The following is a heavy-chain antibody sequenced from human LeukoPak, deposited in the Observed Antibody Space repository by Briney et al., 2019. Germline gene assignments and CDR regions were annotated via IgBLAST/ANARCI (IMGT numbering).Heavy chain of an antibody. J-gene: IGHJ4*02. D-gene: IGHD5-12*01. CDR2: INPNSGGT. CDR1: GYTFTGYY. CDR3: ARDGDRECNVDIVATLPDY. Sequence: ASVKVSCKASGYTFTGYYMHWVRQAPGQGLEWMGWINPNSGGTNYAQKFQGRVTMTRDTSISTAYMELSRLRSDDTAVYYCARDGDRECNVDIVATLPDYWGQGTLVTVSS. V-gene: IGHV1-2*02.